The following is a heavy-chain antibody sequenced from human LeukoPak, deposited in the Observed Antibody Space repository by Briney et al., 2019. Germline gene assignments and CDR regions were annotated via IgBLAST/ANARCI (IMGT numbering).Heavy chain of an antibody. CDR3: VGGAPNWGFDY. CDR2: IIPIFGTA. CDR1: GGTFSSYA. V-gene: IGHV1-69*13. J-gene: IGHJ4*02. Sequence: ASVKVSCKASGGTFSSYAISWVRQAPGQGLEWMGGIIPIFGTANYAQKFQGRVTITADESTSTAYMELSSLRSEDTAVYYCVGGAPNWGFDYWGQGTLVTVSS. D-gene: IGHD7-27*01.